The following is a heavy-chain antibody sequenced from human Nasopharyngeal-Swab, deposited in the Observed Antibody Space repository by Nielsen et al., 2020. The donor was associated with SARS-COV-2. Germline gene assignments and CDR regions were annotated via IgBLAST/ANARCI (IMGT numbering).Heavy chain of an antibody. CDR2: TKEDGTVT. CDR1: GFTFCCFW. D-gene: IGHD3-10*01. J-gene: IGHJ5*02. CDR3: AREGRDSAVSS. V-gene: IGHV3-7*03. Sequence: GESLKISFAATGFTFCCFWISWVRQAPGRGLEWLAHTKEDGTVTHYVESVRGRFTVYRDNAKNSLFLQMNSLRAEDTAVYFCAREGRDSAVSSWGQGTLVTVSS.